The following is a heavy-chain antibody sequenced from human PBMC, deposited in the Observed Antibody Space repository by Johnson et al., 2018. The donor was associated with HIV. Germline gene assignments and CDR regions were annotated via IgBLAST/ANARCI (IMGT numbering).Heavy chain of an antibody. V-gene: IGHV3-23*04. Sequence: VQLVESGGGVVQPGGSLRLSCAASGFTFSSYAMSWVRQAPGKGLEWVSAISGSGGSTYYADSVKGRFTISRDNSKNTLYLQMNSLRAEDTAVYYCAKSGERSSWFGLGALDIWGQGTMVTVSS. CDR2: ISGSGGST. J-gene: IGHJ3*02. D-gene: IGHD6-13*01. CDR3: AKSGERSSWFGLGALDI. CDR1: GFTFSSYA.